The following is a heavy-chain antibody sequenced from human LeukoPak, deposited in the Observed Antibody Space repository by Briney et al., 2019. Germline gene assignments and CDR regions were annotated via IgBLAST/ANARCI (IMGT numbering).Heavy chain of an antibody. V-gene: IGHV4-39*01. J-gene: IGHJ4*02. CDR3: ARQCSSTSCYSY. D-gene: IGHD2-2*01. CDR1: GVSITSGDYY. CDR2: TYYSGGT. Sequence: SETLSLTCTVSGVSITSGDYYWSWIRQPPGKGLEWIGLTYYSGGTYYNPSLKSRVTISLDTSKNQFSLKLSSVTAADTAVYFCARQCSSTSCYSYWGQGTLVTVSS.